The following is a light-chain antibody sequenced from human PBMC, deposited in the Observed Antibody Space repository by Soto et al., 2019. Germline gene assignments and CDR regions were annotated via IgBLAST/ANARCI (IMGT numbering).Light chain of an antibody. V-gene: IGLV2-23*01. CDR2: EGS. CDR3: CSYAGGSTYV. J-gene: IGLJ2*01. Sequence: QSVLTQPASVSGSPGQSITISCTGTSSDVGGYNLVSWYQQHPGKAPKLMIYEGSKRPSGVSNRFSGSKSGNTASLTISGLQAEDEADYYCCSYAGGSTYVFGGGTKLTVL. CDR1: SSDVGGYNL.